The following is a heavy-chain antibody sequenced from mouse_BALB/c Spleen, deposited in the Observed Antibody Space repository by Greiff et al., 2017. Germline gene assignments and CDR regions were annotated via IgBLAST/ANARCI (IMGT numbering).Heavy chain of an antibody. CDR2: INSNGGST. CDR1: GFTFSSYG. D-gene: IGHD2-4*01. V-gene: IGHV5-6-3*01. CDR3: ARRPYYDYDGFAY. J-gene: IGHJ3*01. Sequence: DVKLVESGGGLVQPGGSLKLSCAASGFTFSSYGMSWVRQTPDKRLELVATINSNGGSTYYPDSVKGRFTISRDNAKNTLYLQMSSLKSEDTAMYYCARRPYYDYDGFAYWGQGTLVTVSA.